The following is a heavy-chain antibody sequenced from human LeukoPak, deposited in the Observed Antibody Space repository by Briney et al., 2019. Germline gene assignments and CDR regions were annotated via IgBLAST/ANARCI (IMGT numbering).Heavy chain of an antibody. CDR3: ARQSYKIFGVVQL. CDR2: IYQSGST. V-gene: IGHV4-38-2*02. J-gene: IGHJ4*02. D-gene: IGHD3-3*01. Sequence: SETLSLTCTVSGSSISSGYYWGWIRQPPGKGLEWIGSIYQSGSTYYNPSLKSRVTISVDTSKNQFSLKLSSVTAADTAVYYCARQSYKIFGVVQLWGQGTLVTVSS. CDR1: GSSISSGYY.